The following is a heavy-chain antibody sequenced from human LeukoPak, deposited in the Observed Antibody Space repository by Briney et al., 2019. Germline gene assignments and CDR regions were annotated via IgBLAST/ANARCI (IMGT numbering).Heavy chain of an antibody. V-gene: IGHV4-4*02. J-gene: IGHJ6*03. Sequence: SETLSLTCAVSGGSISTRNWWTWVRQSPDKGLEWIGEIYHNGSTNYNPSPKSRVTISVENSKNHFSLRLTSLTAADTAVYYCAREGSRRLYMDVWGRGTTITVSS. CDR3: AREGSRRLYMDV. D-gene: IGHD2-15*01. CDR2: IYHNGST. CDR1: GGSISTRNW.